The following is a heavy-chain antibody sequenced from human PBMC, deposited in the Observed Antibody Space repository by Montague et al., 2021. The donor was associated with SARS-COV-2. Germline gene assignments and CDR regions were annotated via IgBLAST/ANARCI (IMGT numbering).Heavy chain of an antibody. CDR1: GFSFSTYA. V-gene: IGHV3-23*01. CDR3: AKAYDSGGYNYERGADY. J-gene: IGHJ4*02. D-gene: IGHD3-22*01. CDR2: IGGNGRGT. Sequence: SLRLSCAASGFSFSTYAMIWVRQAPGRGLEWVAAIGGNGRGTYHAASVKGRFTISRDNSKSTVNLQMNNLTVGDTAVYFCAKAYDSGGYNYERGADYWGQGTLVTVS.